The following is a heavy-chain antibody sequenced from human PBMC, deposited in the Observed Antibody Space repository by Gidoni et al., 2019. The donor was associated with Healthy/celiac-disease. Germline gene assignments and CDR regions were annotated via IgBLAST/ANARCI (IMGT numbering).Heavy chain of an antibody. CDR1: GFTFSDYY. V-gene: IGHV3-11*06. CDR2: ISSSSSYT. CDR3: ARDPGGGYSYGYDAGRWDY. Sequence: LVKPGGSLRLSCAASGFTFSDYYMSWIRQAPGKGLEWVSYISSSSSYTNYADSVKGRFTISRDNAKNSLYLQMNSLRAEDTAVYYCARDPGGGYSYGYDAGRWDYWGQGTLVTVSS. D-gene: IGHD5-18*01. J-gene: IGHJ4*02.